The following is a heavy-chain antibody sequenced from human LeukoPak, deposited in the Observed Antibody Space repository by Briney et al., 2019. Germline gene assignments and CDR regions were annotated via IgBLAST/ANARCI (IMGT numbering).Heavy chain of an antibody. J-gene: IGHJ4*02. D-gene: IGHD2-21*02. Sequence: SETLSLTCTVSGGSISSYYWSWIRQPAGKGLEWIGRIYTSGSTNYNPSLKSRVTISVDTSKNQFSLKLSSVTAADTAVHYCARGHCFGGDCYFDYWGPGTLVTVSS. CDR3: ARGHCFGGDCYFDY. CDR1: GGSISSYY. CDR2: IYTSGST. V-gene: IGHV4-4*07.